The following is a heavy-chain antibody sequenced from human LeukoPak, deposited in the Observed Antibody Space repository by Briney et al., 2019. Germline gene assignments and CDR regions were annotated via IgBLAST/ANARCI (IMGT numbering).Heavy chain of an antibody. J-gene: IGHJ4*02. CDR3: ARGTYASGSYYQTY. V-gene: IGHV3-74*01. CDR1: GFPFSGFW. Sequence: GGSLRLSCAASGFPFSGFWMHWVRQAPGKGLVWVSRINGDGSGTSYADSVKGRFTISRDNTKNTLYLQMNSLRVEGTAVYYCARGTYASGSYYQTYWGQGTLLTVSS. CDR2: INGDGSGT. D-gene: IGHD3-10*01.